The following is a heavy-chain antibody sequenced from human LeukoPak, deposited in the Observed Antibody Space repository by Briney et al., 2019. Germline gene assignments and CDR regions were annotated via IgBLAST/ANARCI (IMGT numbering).Heavy chain of an antibody. J-gene: IGHJ4*02. D-gene: IGHD6-13*01. CDR3: ARGFAIAAAGTAIDY. Sequence: GGSLRLSCAASRFTVSSNYMSWVRQAPGKGLEWVSVIYSGGSTYYADSVKGRFTISRDNSKNTLYLQMNSLRAEDTAVYYCARGFAIAAAGTAIDYWGQGTLVTVSS. CDR1: RFTVSSNY. CDR2: IYSGGST. V-gene: IGHV3-53*01.